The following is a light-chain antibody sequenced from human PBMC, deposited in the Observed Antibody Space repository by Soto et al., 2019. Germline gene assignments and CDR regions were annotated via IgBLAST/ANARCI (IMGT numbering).Light chain of an antibody. CDR3: RHYDTYSGT. CDR1: QNINTW. Sequence: DIQMTQSPSTLSASVGDRVTITCRASQNINTWLAWYQQKPGKAPKLLIYRASSLESGVPSRFSGSGSGTEFTLTISSLQPEDFSTYYCRHYDTYSGTFGPGTKVDVK. J-gene: IGKJ3*01. CDR2: RAS. V-gene: IGKV1-5*03.